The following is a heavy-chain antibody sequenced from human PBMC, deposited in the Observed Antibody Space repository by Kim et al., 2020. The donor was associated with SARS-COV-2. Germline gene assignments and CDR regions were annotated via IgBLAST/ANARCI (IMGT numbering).Heavy chain of an antibody. J-gene: IGHJ6*02. Sequence: GGSLRLSCAASGFTVSSYDMHWVRQATGKGLEWVSTINTAGDTYYPGSVKGRFTISRENAKNSLYLQMNSLRAGDTAVYYCARGRSGAAGNYYFYGMDVWGQGTTVTVSS. D-gene: IGHD6-13*01. CDR2: INTAGDT. CDR1: GFTVSSYD. V-gene: IGHV3-13*04. CDR3: ARGRSGAAGNYYFYGMDV.